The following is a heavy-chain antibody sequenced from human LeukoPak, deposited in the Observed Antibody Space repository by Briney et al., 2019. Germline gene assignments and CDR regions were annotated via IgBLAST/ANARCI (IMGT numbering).Heavy chain of an antibody. D-gene: IGHD4-17*01. CDR1: GFIFRNYA. V-gene: IGHV3-23*01. CDR2: ISGVGSIT. J-gene: IGHJ6*02. Sequence: GGSLRLSCAASGFIFRNYAMSWVRGGPGERVEYVSAISGVGSITYYTDSVKGGFTISRDNAKSTLFLQMDSLRAEDTAVYYCAKDRLGDDVAPSRGMYLWGQGTTVTVSS. CDR3: AKDRLGDDVAPSRGMYL.